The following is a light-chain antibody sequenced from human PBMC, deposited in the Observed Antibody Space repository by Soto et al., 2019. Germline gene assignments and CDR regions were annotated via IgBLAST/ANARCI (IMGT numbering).Light chain of an antibody. J-gene: IGLJ3*02. CDR1: SGSVSTNHY. Sequence: VVTQEPSFSVSPGGTVTLTCGLSSGSVSTNHYPSWYQQTPGQPPRTLIYSTNTRSSGVPDRFSGSILGNKAALTITGAQADDESDYYCVLYVGSGISVFGGGTKLTVL. V-gene: IGLV8-61*01. CDR3: VLYVGSGISV. CDR2: STN.